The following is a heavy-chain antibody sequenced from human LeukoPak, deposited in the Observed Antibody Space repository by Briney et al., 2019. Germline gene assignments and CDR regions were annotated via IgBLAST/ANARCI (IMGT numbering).Heavy chain of an antibody. J-gene: IGHJ4*02. D-gene: IGHD3-22*01. CDR3: AREGGSYDSSGYVDY. CDR2: IYHSGSS. CDR1: GYAISGGYY. Sequence: SETLSLTCTVSGYAISGGYYWGWIRQPPEKGPEWIGSIYHSGSSYYNPSLKSRVTISVDTSKNPFSLKLSSVTAADTAVYYCAREGGSYDSSGYVDYWGQGTLVTVSS. V-gene: IGHV4-38-2*02.